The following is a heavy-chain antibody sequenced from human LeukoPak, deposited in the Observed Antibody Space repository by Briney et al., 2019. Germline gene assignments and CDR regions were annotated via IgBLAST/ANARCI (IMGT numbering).Heavy chain of an antibody. J-gene: IGHJ5*01. CDR1: GIILSSYW. CDR3: AREFRSGYNSRWFDY. Sequence: PGGSLTLSCAASGIILSSYWMSWVRQAPGKGLEWVANIKQDGSEKWYVDSVKGRFTISRDNAKNSLYLQMNSLRVEDTAVSYCAREFRSGYNSRWFDYWGQGTLVTVSS. CDR2: IKQDGSEK. D-gene: IGHD6-19*01. V-gene: IGHV3-7*01.